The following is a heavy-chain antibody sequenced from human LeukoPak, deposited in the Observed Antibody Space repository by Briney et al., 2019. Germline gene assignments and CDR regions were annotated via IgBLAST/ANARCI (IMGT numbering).Heavy chain of an antibody. CDR1: GGSFSGYY. V-gene: IGHV4-34*01. Sequence: SETLSLTCAVYGGSFSGYYWSWIRQPPGKGLEWIGEINHSGSTNYNPSLKSRVTISVDTSKNQFSLKLSSVTAADTGVYYCARTIGVVPAAPRVTGYYFDYWGQGNLVTVSS. J-gene: IGHJ4*02. D-gene: IGHD2-2*01. CDR2: INHSGST. CDR3: ARTIGVVPAAPRVTGYYFDY.